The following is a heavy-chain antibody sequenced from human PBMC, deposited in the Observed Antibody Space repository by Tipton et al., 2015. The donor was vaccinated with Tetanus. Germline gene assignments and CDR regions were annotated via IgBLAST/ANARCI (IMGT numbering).Heavy chain of an antibody. CDR1: GYSFTSYW. CDR2: IYPGDSDT. Sequence: VQLVQSGAEVKKPGESLKISCKGSGYSFTSYWIGWVRQMPGKGLEWMGIIYPGDSDTRYSPSFQGQVTISADKSTSTAYLHWSSLKASDTAMYYCARGGYCTNGVCPGPFDFDYWGQGTLVTVSS. CDR3: ARGGYCTNGVCPGPFDFDY. D-gene: IGHD2-8*01. V-gene: IGHV5-51*01. J-gene: IGHJ4*02.